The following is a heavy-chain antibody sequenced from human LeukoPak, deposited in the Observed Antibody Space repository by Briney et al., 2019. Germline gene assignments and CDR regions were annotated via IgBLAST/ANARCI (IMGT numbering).Heavy chain of an antibody. CDR3: ARVLGSGSYYHYYYAMDV. CDR2: ISSIGSYI. D-gene: IGHD3-10*01. Sequence: GGSLRLSCAASGFTFSNAWMNWVRQAPGKGLEWVSSISSIGSYIYYADSVKGRFTISRDNAKNSLSLQMNSLRAEDTAVYYCARVLGSGSYYHYYYAMDVWGQGTTVTVSS. CDR1: GFTFSNAW. J-gene: IGHJ6*02. V-gene: IGHV3-21*01.